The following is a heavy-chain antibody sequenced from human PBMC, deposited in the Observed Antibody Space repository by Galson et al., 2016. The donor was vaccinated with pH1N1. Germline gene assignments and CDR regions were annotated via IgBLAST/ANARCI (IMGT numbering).Heavy chain of an antibody. CDR1: GFSLPNSGVA. CDR3: AHRRRGSGTPGVYDY. J-gene: IGHJ4*02. D-gene: IGHD3-10*01. CDR2: FYWDGDQ. Sequence: PALVKPPQTLTLTCTFPGFSLPNSGVAVGWIRQPPGKALEWLALFYWDGDQRSSPSLKSRLTITKDTSKNQVVLTMTNVDPVDTATYYCAHRRRGSGTPGVYDYWGQGTLVTVSS. V-gene: IGHV2-5*02.